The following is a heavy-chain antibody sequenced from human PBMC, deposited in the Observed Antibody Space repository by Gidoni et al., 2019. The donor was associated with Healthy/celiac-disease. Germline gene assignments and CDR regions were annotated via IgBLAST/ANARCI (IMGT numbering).Heavy chain of an antibody. CDR2: INPNSGGT. CDR1: GSTFTGYY. CDR3: ARDPSGYYKYFQH. V-gene: IGHV1-2*02. Sequence: QVQLVQSGAEVKKPGVSVKVSCKASGSTFTGYYMHWVRQAPGQGLEWMGWINPNSGGTNYAQKFQGRVTMTRDTSISTAYMELSRLRSDDTAVYYCARDPSGYYKYFQHWGQGTLVTVSS. J-gene: IGHJ1*01. D-gene: IGHD3-22*01.